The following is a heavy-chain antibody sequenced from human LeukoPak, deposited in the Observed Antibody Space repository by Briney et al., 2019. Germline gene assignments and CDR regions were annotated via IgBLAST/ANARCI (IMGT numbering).Heavy chain of an antibody. CDR2: ISYDGSNK. Sequence: PGGSLRLSCAASGFTFSSYGMHWVRQAPGKGLEWVAIISYDGSNKYYTDSVKGRFTISRDNSKNTLYLQMNSLRAEDTAVYYCANSGHSSGWYAIDYWGQGTLVTVSS. CDR1: GFTFSSYG. J-gene: IGHJ4*02. V-gene: IGHV3-30*18. D-gene: IGHD6-19*01. CDR3: ANSGHSSGWYAIDY.